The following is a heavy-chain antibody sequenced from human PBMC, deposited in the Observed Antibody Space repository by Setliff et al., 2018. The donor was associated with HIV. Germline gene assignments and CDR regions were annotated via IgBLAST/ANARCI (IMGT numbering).Heavy chain of an antibody. J-gene: IGHJ4*02. CDR2: IYTSGST. CDR3: ARGGSYDTFDY. CDR1: GGSITSSY. V-gene: IGHV4-4*07. Sequence: SETLSLTCTVSGGSITSSYWSWIRQPAGKGLEWIGRIYTSGSTNYNPSLKSRVTMSIDTSKKQFSLKLASVTAADTAVCYCARGGSYDTFDYWGQGTLVTVSS. D-gene: IGHD3-22*01.